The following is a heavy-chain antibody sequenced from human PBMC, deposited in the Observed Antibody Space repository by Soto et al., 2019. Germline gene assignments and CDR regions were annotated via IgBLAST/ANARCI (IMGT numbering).Heavy chain of an antibody. V-gene: IGHV1-69*01. CDR1: GGTFSNYG. CDR2: IVPMYDTP. D-gene: IGHD6-19*01. CDR3: ARECGNRPVGGSNAVHI. Sequence: QVQLVQSGAEVKKPGSSVKVSCKASGGTFSNYGFSWVRQTPGQGLEWIGGIVPMYDTPVYALKFQDRVTLRAVESTTTIYMELNSLKSDDTALYFCARECGNRPVGGSNAVHIWGQGTRVTVSS. J-gene: IGHJ3*02.